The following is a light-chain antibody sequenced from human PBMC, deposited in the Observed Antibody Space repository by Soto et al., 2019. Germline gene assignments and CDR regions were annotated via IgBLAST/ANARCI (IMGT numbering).Light chain of an antibody. V-gene: IGKV3-15*01. CDR1: QSININ. Sequence: EIVMTQSPATLSVSPGERATLSCRASQSININLAWYQQKPGQAPRLLLYAASTRATGVPARFSGGGSGTEFTLTISSLQSEDFAVYYCQQYGSSWTFGQGTKVEIK. CDR3: QQYGSSWT. CDR2: AAS. J-gene: IGKJ1*01.